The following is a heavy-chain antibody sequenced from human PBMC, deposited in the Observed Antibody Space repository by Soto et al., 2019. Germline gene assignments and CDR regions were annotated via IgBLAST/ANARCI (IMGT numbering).Heavy chain of an antibody. CDR1: GFSFSDSA. Sequence: GGSLRLSCAASGFSFSDSAIRWVRQASGKGLEWVGRIRSKANDYATAYAASVKGRFTISRDDSKNTAYLQMNSLKTEDTAVYYCVRHVGETYFDYWGQGTLVTVSS. V-gene: IGHV3-73*01. CDR2: IRSKANDYAT. D-gene: IGHD2-21*01. CDR3: VRHVGETYFDY. J-gene: IGHJ4*02.